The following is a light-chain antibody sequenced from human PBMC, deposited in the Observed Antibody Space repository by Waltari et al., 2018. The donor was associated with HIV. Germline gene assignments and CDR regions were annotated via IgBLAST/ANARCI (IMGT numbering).Light chain of an antibody. CDR2: EDN. V-gene: IGLV6-57*01. CDR1: SGSISGTY. CDR3: QSYDSTSVV. J-gene: IGLJ2*01. Sequence: NFMLTQPHSVLESPGKTVTISCTRSSGSISGTYVHWYQQRPGGSPTTVIHEDNQRPSGVPDRFSGSIDSSSNSASLTISGLKTEDEADYYCQSYDSTSVVFGGGTKLTVL.